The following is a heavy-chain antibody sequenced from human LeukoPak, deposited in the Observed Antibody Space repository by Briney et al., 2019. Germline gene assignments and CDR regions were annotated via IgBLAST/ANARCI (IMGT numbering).Heavy chain of an antibody. CDR3: ARDHVGYSYGYDY. J-gene: IGHJ4*02. D-gene: IGHD5-18*01. CDR2: IYYSGST. CDR1: GGSISSYY. Sequence: SETLSLTCTVSGGSISSYYWSWIRQPPGKGLEWIGSIYYSGSTYYNPSLKSRVTISVDTSKNQFSLKLSSVTAADTAVYYCARDHVGYSYGYDYWGQGTLVTVSS. V-gene: IGHV4-59*12.